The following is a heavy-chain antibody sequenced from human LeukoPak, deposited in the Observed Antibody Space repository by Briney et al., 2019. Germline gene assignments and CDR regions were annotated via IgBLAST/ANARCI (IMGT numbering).Heavy chain of an antibody. Sequence: KSSQTLSLTCTVSGGSISSGYYDWSWIRQPPGKGLESIGFIYYSGSTYYNPSLKSRVTISLDTSKNQFSLRLSSLTAADTAVYYCARERAAKTGFDYWGQGTLVTVSS. D-gene: IGHD3-10*01. CDR2: IYYSGST. CDR3: ARERAAKTGFDY. CDR1: GGSISSGYYD. J-gene: IGHJ4*02. V-gene: IGHV4-30-4*01.